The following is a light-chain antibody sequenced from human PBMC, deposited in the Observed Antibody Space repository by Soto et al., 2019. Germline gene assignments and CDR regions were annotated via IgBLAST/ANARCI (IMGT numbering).Light chain of an antibody. CDR2: WAS. CDR1: QSVLYSSNNNNY. V-gene: IGKV4-1*01. Sequence: DIVMTQSPDSLAVSLGERATINCKSSQSVLYSSNNNNYLAWNQQKPGQPPKLLIYWASTRESGVPDRFSGSGSGTDFTLTISSLQAEDVAVYYCQQYYNTPQTFGQGTKVEIK. J-gene: IGKJ1*01. CDR3: QQYYNTPQT.